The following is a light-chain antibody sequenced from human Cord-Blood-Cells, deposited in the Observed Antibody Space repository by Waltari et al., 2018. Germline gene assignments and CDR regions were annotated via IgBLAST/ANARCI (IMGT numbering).Light chain of an antibody. CDR3: QQWYSTAYT. Sequence: DIQLTQSPSSLSASVGDRVTITCRASQSNSSYLNWYQQKPCKAPKLLIYAASILQSGVPSRFSGCGSGTDFTLTISSLQPEDFASYYCQQWYSTAYTFGQGTKLEIK. CDR1: QSNSSY. J-gene: IGKJ2*01. V-gene: IGKV1-39*01. CDR2: AAS.